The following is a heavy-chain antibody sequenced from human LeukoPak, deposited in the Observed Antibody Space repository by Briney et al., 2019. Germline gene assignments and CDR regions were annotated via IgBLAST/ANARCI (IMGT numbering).Heavy chain of an antibody. CDR3: ARADSSGYSDAFDI. V-gene: IGHV4-4*07. Sequence: SETLSLTCTVSGGSISSYYWSWIRQPAGKGLEWIGRIYNSGSTNYNPSLKSRVTMSVDTSKKQFSLKLSSVTAADTTVYYCARADSSGYSDAFDIWGQGTMVTVSS. CDR1: GGSISSYY. J-gene: IGHJ3*02. D-gene: IGHD3-22*01. CDR2: IYNSGST.